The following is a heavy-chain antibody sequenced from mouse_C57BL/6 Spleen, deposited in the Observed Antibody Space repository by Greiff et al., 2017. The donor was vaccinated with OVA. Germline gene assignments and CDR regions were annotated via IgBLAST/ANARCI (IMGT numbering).Heavy chain of an antibody. V-gene: IGHV5-17*01. D-gene: IGHD2-14*01. CDR2: ISSGSSTI. Sequence: EVQLVESGGGLVKPGGSLKLSCAASGFTFSDSGMHWVRQAPETGLEWVAYISSGSSTIYYADTVKGRFTISRDNAKNTLFLQMTSLRSEVTAMYYCAINWYEDYFDYWGQGTTLTVSS. J-gene: IGHJ2*01. CDR1: GFTFSDSG. CDR3: AINWYEDYFDY.